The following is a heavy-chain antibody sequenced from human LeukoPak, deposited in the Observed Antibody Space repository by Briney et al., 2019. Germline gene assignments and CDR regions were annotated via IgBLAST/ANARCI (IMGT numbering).Heavy chain of an antibody. CDR3: ARGKSGFSP. Sequence: ASVKVSCKASGYTLTENYIHWVRQAPGHGLEWMGLINPYTGDANYTEKFQGRVTMTRDTSVSTAYMHLSRLRSDDTAVYYCARGKSGFSPWGQGTPVTVSS. CDR1: GYTLTENY. J-gene: IGHJ4*02. D-gene: IGHD3-22*01. V-gene: IGHV1-2*02. CDR2: INPYTGDA.